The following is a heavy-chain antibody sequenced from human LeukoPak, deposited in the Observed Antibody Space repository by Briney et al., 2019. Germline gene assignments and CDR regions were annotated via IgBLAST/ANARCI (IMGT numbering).Heavy chain of an antibody. D-gene: IGHD6-6*01. CDR1: GGSFSGYY. CDR3: ARGPQRGSSVDY. J-gene: IGHJ4*02. CDR2: INHSGST. Sequence: NPSETLSLTCAVYGGSFSGYYWSWIRQPPGKGLEWIGEINHSGSTNYNPSLKSRVTISVDTSKNQFSLKLSSVTAADTAVYYCARGPQRGSSVDYWGQGTLVTVSS. V-gene: IGHV4-34*01.